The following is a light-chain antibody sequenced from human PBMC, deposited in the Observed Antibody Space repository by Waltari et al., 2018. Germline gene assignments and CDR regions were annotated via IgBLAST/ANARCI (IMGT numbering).Light chain of an antibody. CDR2: DAS. V-gene: IGKV3-11*01. Sequence: DIVLTQSPAPLPLSPGERATLSCRASQSISSYLAWYQQKPGQAPRLLIYDASTRATGIPARFSGSGSVTDFTLTISSLEPEDFALYYCQQRSTSFTFGPGTRVDVK. CDR3: QQRSTSFT. J-gene: IGKJ3*01. CDR1: QSISSY.